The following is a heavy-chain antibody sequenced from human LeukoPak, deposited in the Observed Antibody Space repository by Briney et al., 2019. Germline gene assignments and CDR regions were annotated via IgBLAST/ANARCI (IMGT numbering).Heavy chain of an antibody. CDR1: GFTFSSYG. J-gene: IGHJ4*02. Sequence: GRSLRLSCAASGFTFSSYGMHWVRQAPGKGLEWVAVISYDGSNKYYADSVKGRFTISRDNSKNTLYLQMNSLRAEDTAVYYCAKSQLYYGSFDYWGQGTLVTVSS. V-gene: IGHV3-30*18. D-gene: IGHD3-10*01. CDR3: AKSQLYYGSFDY. CDR2: ISYDGSNK.